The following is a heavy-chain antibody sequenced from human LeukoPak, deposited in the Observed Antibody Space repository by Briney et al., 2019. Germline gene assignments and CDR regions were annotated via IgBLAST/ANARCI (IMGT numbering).Heavy chain of an antibody. V-gene: IGHV5-51*01. D-gene: IGHD3-22*01. CDR1: GYSFTSYW. CDR2: IYPGDPDT. CDR3: ARSSDSSGFYDYFDY. Sequence: GESLKISCEGSGYSFTSYWIGWARQMPGKGLEWVAIIYPGDPDTIYSPSFQGQVTISADNSISTAYLQWSSLKASDTAMYYCARSSDSSGFYDYFDYWGQGTLVTVSS. J-gene: IGHJ4*02.